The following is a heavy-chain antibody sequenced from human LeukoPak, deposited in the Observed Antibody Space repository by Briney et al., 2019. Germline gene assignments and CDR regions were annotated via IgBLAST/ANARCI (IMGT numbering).Heavy chain of an antibody. J-gene: IGHJ4*02. CDR2: IYTSGST. V-gene: IGHV4-4*07. CDR1: GGSISSYY. Sequence: SETLSLTCTVSGGSISSYYWSWIRQPAGKGLEWIGRIYTSGSTNYNPSLKSRVTMSVDTSKNQFPLKLSSVTAADPAVYYCARVGNYYGSGSYGIIDYWGQGTLVTVSS. CDR3: ARVGNYYGSGSYGIIDY. D-gene: IGHD3-10*01.